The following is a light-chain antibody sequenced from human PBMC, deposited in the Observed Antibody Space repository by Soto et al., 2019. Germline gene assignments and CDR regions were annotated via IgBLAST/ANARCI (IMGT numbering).Light chain of an antibody. J-gene: IGLJ1*01. CDR3: QVWDSSRDLHV. Sequence: SYELTQPPSVSLAPGQTARIMCGGNNIESKSVHWYQQKAGQAPVLVVYADDDRPSGIPERFSGSNSGNTATLTITRVEAVDEADYFCQVWDSSRDLHVFGSGTKLPVL. V-gene: IGLV3-21*02. CDR1: NIESKS. CDR2: ADD.